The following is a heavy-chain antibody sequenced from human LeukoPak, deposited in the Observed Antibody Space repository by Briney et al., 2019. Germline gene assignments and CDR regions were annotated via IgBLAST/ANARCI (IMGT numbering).Heavy chain of an antibody. CDR2: INPNSGGT. CDR3: ARENYYDSSVTDAFDI. J-gene: IGHJ3*02. CDR1: GYTFTNYY. V-gene: IGHV1-2*02. Sequence: ASVKVSCKASGYTFTNYYMHWVRQAPGQGLEWMGWINPNSGGTNYAQKFQGRVTMTRDTSISTAYMELSKLRSDDTAVYYCARENYYDSSVTDAFDIWGQGTMVTVSS. D-gene: IGHD3-22*01.